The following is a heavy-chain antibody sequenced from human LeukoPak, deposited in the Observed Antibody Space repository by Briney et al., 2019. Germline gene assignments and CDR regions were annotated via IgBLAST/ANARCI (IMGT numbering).Heavy chain of an antibody. CDR2: IYHSGNT. V-gene: IGHV4-61*01. CDR3: ARLGIVAESY. CDR1: GGSVSSGSSF. Sequence: TSETLSLTCTVSGGSVSSGSSFWSWIRQPPGKGLEWIGYIYHSGNTNYNPSLKSRVTISVDKSKNQFSLKLSSVTAADTAVYYCARLGIVAESYWGQGTLVTVSS. J-gene: IGHJ4*02. D-gene: IGHD2-2*03.